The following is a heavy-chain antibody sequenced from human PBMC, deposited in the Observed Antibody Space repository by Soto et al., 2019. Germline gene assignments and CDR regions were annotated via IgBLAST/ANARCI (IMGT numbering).Heavy chain of an antibody. CDR1: GDSVSSISAA. Sequence: SQTLSLTCAISGDSVSSISAAWNWIRQSPSRGLEWLGRTYYRSKWYNDYAVSVKGRITINPDTSKNTLYLQMNSLRAEDTAVYYCAKAPAIVGATTVDYWGQGTLVTVSS. CDR2: TYYRSKWYN. V-gene: IGHV6-1*01. CDR3: AKAPAIVGATTVDY. J-gene: IGHJ4*02. D-gene: IGHD1-26*01.